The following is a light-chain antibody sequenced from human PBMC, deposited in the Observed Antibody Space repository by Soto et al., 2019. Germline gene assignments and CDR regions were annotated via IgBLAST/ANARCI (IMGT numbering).Light chain of an antibody. V-gene: IGKV3-15*01. CDR2: GAS. CDR3: QQYSNWPPI. Sequence: EIVMTQSPATLSVSPGERATLSCRASQSVSSNLAWYQQKPGQAPRLLIYGASTRATGIPARFSGSGSGTEFTLTISSLQSEDFAGYYCQQYSNWPPIFGQGARLEIK. J-gene: IGKJ5*01. CDR1: QSVSSN.